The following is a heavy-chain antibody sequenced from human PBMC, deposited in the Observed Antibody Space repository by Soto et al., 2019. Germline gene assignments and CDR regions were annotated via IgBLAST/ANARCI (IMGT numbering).Heavy chain of an antibody. Sequence: GGSLRLSCAASGFTFSSYAMSWVRQAPGKGLEWVSGISGSGGSTYYADSVKGRFTISRDNSKNTLYLQMNSLRAEDTAVYYCARGSVVVAATPGYWGQGIVVTVSS. V-gene: IGHV3-23*01. J-gene: IGHJ4*02. CDR2: ISGSGGST. CDR1: GFTFSSYA. CDR3: ARGSVVVAATPGY. D-gene: IGHD2-15*01.